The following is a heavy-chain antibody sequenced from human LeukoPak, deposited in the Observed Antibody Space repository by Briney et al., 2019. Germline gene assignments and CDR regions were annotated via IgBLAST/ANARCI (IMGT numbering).Heavy chain of an antibody. Sequence: SETLSLTCAVYGGSFSGYYWSWIRQPPGKGLEWIGEINHSGSTNYNPSRKSRVTISVDTSKNQFSLKLSSVTAADTAVYYCARAPRDILTGYYRGYYYYMDVWGKGTTVTVSS. J-gene: IGHJ6*03. CDR3: ARAPRDILTGYYRGYYYYMDV. CDR2: INHSGST. D-gene: IGHD3-9*01. V-gene: IGHV4-34*01. CDR1: GGSFSGYY.